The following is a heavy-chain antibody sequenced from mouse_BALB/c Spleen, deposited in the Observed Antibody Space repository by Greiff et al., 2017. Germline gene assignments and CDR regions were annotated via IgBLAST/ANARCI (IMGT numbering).Heavy chain of an antibody. D-gene: IGHD2-3*01. CDR2: IDPANGNT. CDR3: ARGHDGYYGFFAY. CDR1: GFNIKDTY. V-gene: IGHV14-3*02. Sequence: DVQLQESGAELVKPGASVKLSCTASGFNIKDTYMHWVKQRPEQGLEWIGRIDPANGNTKYDPKFQGKATITADTSSNTAYLQLSSLTSEDTAVYYCARGHDGYYGFFAYWGQGTLVTVSA. J-gene: IGHJ3*01.